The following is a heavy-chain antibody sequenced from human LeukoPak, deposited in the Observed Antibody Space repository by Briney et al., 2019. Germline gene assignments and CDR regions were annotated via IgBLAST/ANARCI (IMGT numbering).Heavy chain of an antibody. Sequence: GVSLRLSCAASGFIVRDYYMTWIRQARGKGLEWISYISTLGHTIYYADSVKGRFTISRDNAKNSLYLQMNNLRADDTAVYYCAYSGRFGELFDWGQGTLVTVSS. D-gene: IGHD3-10*01. V-gene: IGHV3-11*01. J-gene: IGHJ4*02. CDR1: GFIVRDYY. CDR2: ISTLGHTI. CDR3: AYSGRFGELFD.